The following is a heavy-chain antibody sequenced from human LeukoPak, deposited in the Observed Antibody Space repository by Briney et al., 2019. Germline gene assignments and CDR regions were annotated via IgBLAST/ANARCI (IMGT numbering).Heavy chain of an antibody. CDR2: MNPNSGNT. Sequence: ASVKVFCKASGYTFTSYDINWVRQATGQGLEWMGCMNPNSGNTGYAQKFQGRVTITRNTSINTAYMELSSLISEDTAVYYCARGQQNWFDPWGQGTLVTVSS. CDR1: GYTFTSYD. V-gene: IGHV1-8*03. J-gene: IGHJ5*02. CDR3: ARGQQNWFDP. D-gene: IGHD1-1*01.